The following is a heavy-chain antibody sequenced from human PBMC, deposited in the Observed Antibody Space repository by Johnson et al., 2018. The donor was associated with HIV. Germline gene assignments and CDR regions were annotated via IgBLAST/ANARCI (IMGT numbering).Heavy chain of an antibody. Sequence: QVQLVESGGGVVQPGGSLRLSCAASGFTFSSYGMHWVRQAPGKGLEWVAFIRYDGSNKYYADSVKGRFTISRDNSKNTLYLQMNSLRAEDTALYYCAKAIWGGGNLGMGAFDIWGQGTMVTVSS. J-gene: IGHJ3*02. V-gene: IGHV3-30*02. CDR2: IRYDGSNK. CDR3: AKAIWGGGNLGMGAFDI. D-gene: IGHD4-23*01. CDR1: GFTFSSYG.